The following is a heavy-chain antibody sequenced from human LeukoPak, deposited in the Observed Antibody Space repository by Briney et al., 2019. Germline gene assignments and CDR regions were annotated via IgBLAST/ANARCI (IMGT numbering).Heavy chain of an antibody. Sequence: SETLSLTCTVSGDSISNSRYYWGWIRQPPGKGLQWIGSLYYSGNIYYNPSLKSRVTISVDTSKNQFSLKLSSVTAADTAVYYCARGAGQAIYPFDSWGQGTLVTVSS. D-gene: IGHD1-14*01. J-gene: IGHJ4*02. CDR1: GDSISNSRYY. CDR3: ARGAGQAIYPFDS. V-gene: IGHV4-39*07. CDR2: LYYSGNI.